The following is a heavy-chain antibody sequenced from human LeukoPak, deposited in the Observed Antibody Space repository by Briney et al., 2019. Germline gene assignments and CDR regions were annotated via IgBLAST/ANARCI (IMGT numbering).Heavy chain of an antibody. CDR1: GYRFNSYW. V-gene: IGHV5-10-1*01. CDR2: IDPSDSDA. J-gene: IGHJ4*02. CDR3: ARGQGYCSGGSCFLYYFDY. Sequence: GESLKISCKGSGYRFNSYWISWVRQMPGKGLEWMGGIDPSDSDANYSPSFQGHVTFSVDKSITTAFLQWSSLKASDTAMYYCARGQGYCSGGSCFLYYFDYWAGNPGHRLL. D-gene: IGHD2-15*01.